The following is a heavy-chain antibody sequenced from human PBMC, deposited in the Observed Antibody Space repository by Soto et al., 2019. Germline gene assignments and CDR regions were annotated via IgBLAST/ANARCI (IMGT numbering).Heavy chain of an antibody. CDR1: GFTFTSSA. Sequence: GASVKVSCKASGFTFTSSAVQWVRQARGQRLEWIGWIVVGSGNTNYAQKFQERVTITRDMSTSTAYMELSSLRSEDTAVYYCAAWYSSRWSPPYYYGMDVWGQGTTVTVSS. CDR3: AAWYSSRWSPPYYYGMDV. D-gene: IGHD6-13*01. CDR2: IVVGSGNT. J-gene: IGHJ6*02. V-gene: IGHV1-58*01.